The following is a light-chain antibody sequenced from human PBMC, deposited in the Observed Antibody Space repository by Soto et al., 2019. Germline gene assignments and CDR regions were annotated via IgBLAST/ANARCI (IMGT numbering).Light chain of an antibody. CDR2: GAS. Sequence: EIVMTQSPDTLSLSPGERATLSCRASQSVSSNLAWYQQKRGQAPRLLFYGASTRASDIPGRFSGSGSGTEFTLTISSLQSEDFAVYYCQQYNEWPRTFGQGTKVDI. CDR3: QQYNEWPRT. V-gene: IGKV3-15*01. CDR1: QSVSSN. J-gene: IGKJ1*01.